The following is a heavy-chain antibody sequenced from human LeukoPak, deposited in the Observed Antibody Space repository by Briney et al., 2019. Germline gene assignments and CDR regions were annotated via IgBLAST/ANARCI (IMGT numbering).Heavy chain of an antibody. Sequence: SETLSLTCTVSGCSMSSGGYYWRWIRQHPGKGLEWIGYIYYSGSTYYNPSLKSRVTMSVDTSKNQFSLKLSSVTAADTAVYYCANIVVVPAATDRVMGDRWFDPWGQGTLVTVSS. J-gene: IGHJ5*02. V-gene: IGHV4-31*03. CDR1: GCSMSSGGYY. D-gene: IGHD2-2*01. CDR3: ANIVVVPAATDRVMGDRWFDP. CDR2: IYYSGST.